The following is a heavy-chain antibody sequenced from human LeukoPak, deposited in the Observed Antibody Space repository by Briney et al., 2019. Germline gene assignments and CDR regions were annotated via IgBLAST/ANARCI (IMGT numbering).Heavy chain of an antibody. Sequence: GGSLRLSCAASGFTVSSNYMSWVRQAPGKGLEWVSAISGSGGSTYYADSVKGRFTISRDNSKNTLYLQMNSLRAEDTAVYYCARGRGYSGYDPSWWFDPWGQGTLVTVSS. CDR1: GFTVSSNY. J-gene: IGHJ5*02. CDR2: ISGSGGST. CDR3: ARGRGYSGYDPSWWFDP. V-gene: IGHV3-23*01. D-gene: IGHD5-12*01.